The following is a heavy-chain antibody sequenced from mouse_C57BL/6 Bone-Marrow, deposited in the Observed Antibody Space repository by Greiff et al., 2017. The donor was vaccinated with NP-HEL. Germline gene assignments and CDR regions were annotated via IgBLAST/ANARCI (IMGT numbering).Heavy chain of an antibody. CDR3: ARSHYYGSLQ. D-gene: IGHD1-1*01. Sequence: QVQLQQPGAELVKPGASVKLSCKASGYTFTSYWMHWVKQRPGQGLEWIGMIHPNSGSTNYNEKFKSKATLTVDKSSITAYMQLSSLTSEDSAVYYCARSHYYGSLQWGQGTSVTVSS. J-gene: IGHJ4*01. CDR1: GYTFTSYW. V-gene: IGHV1-64*01. CDR2: IHPNSGST.